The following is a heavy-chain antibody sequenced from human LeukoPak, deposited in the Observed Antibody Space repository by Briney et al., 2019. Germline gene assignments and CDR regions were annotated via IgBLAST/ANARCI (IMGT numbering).Heavy chain of an antibody. Sequence: SETLSLTCAVSGGSINSHYWGWIRQPPGKGLQWIGDIYYTGKNNYNPSLKSRVTISLDTSKDHLSLNLTSVLAADTAIYYCVRRDSGWNYFDYWVQGILVTVSS. J-gene: IGHJ4*02. V-gene: IGHV4-59*08. CDR2: IYYTGKN. CDR3: VRRDSGWNYFDY. D-gene: IGHD5-12*01. CDR1: GGSINSHY.